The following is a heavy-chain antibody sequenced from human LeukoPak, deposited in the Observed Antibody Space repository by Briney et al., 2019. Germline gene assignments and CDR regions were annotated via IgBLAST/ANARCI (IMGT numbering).Heavy chain of an antibody. CDR2: ISSSSSYI. V-gene: IGHV3-21*01. CDR1: GFTFSTYS. D-gene: IGHD3-3*01. J-gene: IGHJ4*02. CDR3: ARGRTIFGLDKNYFDY. Sequence: PGGSLRLSCAASGFTFSTYSMNWVRQAPGKGLEWVSSISSSSSYIYYADSVKGRFTISRDNAKNSLYLQMNSPRAEDTAVYYCARGRTIFGLDKNYFDYWGQGTLVTVSS.